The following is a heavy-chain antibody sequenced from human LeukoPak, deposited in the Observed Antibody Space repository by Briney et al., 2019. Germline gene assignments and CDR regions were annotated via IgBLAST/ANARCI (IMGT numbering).Heavy chain of an antibody. D-gene: IGHD1-26*01. CDR1: GYTFTSYG. Sequence: GASVKVSCKASGYTFTSYGISWVRQAPGQGLEWMEWISAYNGNTNYAQKLQGRVTMTTDTSTSTAYVELRSLRSDDTAVYYCARDLIPYSGSFSCSDYWGQGTLVTVSS. CDR3: ARDLIPYSGSFSCSDY. V-gene: IGHV1-18*01. J-gene: IGHJ4*02. CDR2: ISAYNGNT.